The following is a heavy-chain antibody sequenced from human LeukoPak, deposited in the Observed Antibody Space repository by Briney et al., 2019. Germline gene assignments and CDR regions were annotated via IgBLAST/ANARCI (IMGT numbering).Heavy chain of an antibody. CDR1: GFTISSSG. J-gene: IGHJ6*02. Sequence: SGGSLRLSCAASGFTISSSGMHWVRQAPGKGLEWVAVIPSHGSYQYYADSVKGRFTISRDNSKNTLYLQMSSLRVEDTAVYHCATARVDYGMPVWGQGTTVTVSS. D-gene: IGHD3-10*01. CDR2: IPSHGSYQ. CDR3: ATARVDYGMPV. V-gene: IGHV3-30*03.